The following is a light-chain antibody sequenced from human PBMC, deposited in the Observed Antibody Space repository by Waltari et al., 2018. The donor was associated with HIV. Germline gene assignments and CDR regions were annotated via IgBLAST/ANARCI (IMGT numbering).Light chain of an antibody. J-gene: IGLJ3*02. V-gene: IGLV1-47*01. CDR1: SSNIGRKY. CDR3: AAWDDSLSAVV. Sequence: QSVLTQPPSASGTPGQRVTISCSGSSSNIGRKYVYWFQQLPGTAPNLLMYRNNQRPSGVPDRVSGSKSGTSASLAISGRRAEDEADYYCAAWDDSLSAVVFGGGTKLTVL. CDR2: RNN.